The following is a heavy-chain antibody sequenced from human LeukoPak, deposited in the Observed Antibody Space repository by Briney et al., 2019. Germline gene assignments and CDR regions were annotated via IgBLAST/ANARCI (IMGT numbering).Heavy chain of an antibody. D-gene: IGHD2-21*02. J-gene: IGHJ5*02. CDR3: ARKTSGYCGGDCYTSWFDP. V-gene: IGHV1-18*01. CDR1: GYTFTSYG. Sequence: ASVKVSCKASGYTFTSYGISWVRQAPGQGLEWMGWISAYNGNTNYAQKLQGRVTMTTDTSTSTAYMELRSLRSDDTAVYYCARKTSGYCGGDCYTSWFDPWGQGTLVTVSS. CDR2: ISAYNGNT.